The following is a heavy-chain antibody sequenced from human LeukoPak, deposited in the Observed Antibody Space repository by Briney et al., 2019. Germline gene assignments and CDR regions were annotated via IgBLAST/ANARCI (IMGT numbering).Heavy chain of an antibody. CDR1: GGSISSYY. CDR2: IYYSGST. CDR3: ARVSLFWALYCSSTSCPTNAFDI. V-gene: IGHV4-59*08. D-gene: IGHD2-2*01. J-gene: IGHJ3*02. Sequence: SETLSLTCTVSGGSISSYYWSWIRQPPGKGLEWIGYIYYSGSTNYNPSLKSRVTISVDTSKNQFSLKLSSVTAADTAVYYCARVSLFWALYCSSTSCPTNAFDIWGQGTMVTVSS.